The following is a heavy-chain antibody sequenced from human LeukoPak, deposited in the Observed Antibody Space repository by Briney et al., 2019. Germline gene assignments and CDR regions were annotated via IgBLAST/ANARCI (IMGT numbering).Heavy chain of an antibody. V-gene: IGHV4-59*11. J-gene: IGHJ4*02. D-gene: IGHD3-3*01. CDR3: ASSGPRPYYDFWSGYYDY. CDR2: IYYSGST. Sequence: NSSETLSLTCTVSGGSISSHYWSWIRQPPGKGLEWIGYIYYSGSTNYNPSLKSRVTISVDTSKNQFSLKLSSVTAADTAVYYCASSGPRPYYDFWSGYYDYWGQGTLVNVSS. CDR1: GGSISSHY.